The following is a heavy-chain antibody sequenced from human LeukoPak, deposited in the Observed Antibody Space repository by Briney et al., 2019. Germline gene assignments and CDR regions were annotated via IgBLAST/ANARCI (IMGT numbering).Heavy chain of an antibody. J-gene: IGHJ4*02. D-gene: IGHD2/OR15-2a*01. CDR1: GYTFTGYY. CDR3: ARDFNTPSLDY. V-gene: IGHV1-2*02. CDR2: ISPNSGGT. Sequence: ASVKVSCKTSGYTFTGYYMHWVRQAPGQGLEWMGWISPNSGGTNYAQKFQGRVTMTRDTSIRTAYMELSSLRSDDTAVYYCARDFNTPSLDYWGQGTLVTVSS.